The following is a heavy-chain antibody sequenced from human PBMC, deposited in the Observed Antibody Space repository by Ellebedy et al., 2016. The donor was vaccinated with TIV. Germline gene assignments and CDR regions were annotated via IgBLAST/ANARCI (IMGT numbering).Heavy chain of an antibody. D-gene: IGHD2-15*01. CDR2: IIPIFGTA. CDR3: ARVMVSGGPIDP. CDR1: GGTFSSYA. J-gene: IGHJ4*02. Sequence: ASVKVSCKASGGTFSSYAISWVRQAPGQGLEWMGGIIPIFGTANYAQKFQGRVTITADESTSTAYMELSSLRSEDTAVYYCARVMVSGGPIDPWGQGTLVTVSS. V-gene: IGHV1-69*13.